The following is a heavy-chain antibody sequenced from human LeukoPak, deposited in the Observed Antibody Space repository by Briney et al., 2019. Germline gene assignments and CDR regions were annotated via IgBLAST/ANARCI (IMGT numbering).Heavy chain of an antibody. CDR2: IYYSGST. CDR1: GGSISSSNW. Sequence: PSETLSLTCAVSGGSISSSNWWSWVRQPPGKGLEWIGSIYYSGSTYYNPSLKSRVTISVDTSKNQFSLKLSSVTAADTAVYYCARAPPYYYGSGSSSYFDYWGQGTLVTVSS. V-gene: IGHV4-4*02. CDR3: ARAPPYYYGSGSSSYFDY. D-gene: IGHD3-10*01. J-gene: IGHJ4*02.